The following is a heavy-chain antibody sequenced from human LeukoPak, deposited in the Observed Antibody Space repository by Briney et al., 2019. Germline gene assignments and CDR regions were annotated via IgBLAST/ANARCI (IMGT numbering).Heavy chain of an antibody. CDR1: GGSLRSYY. CDR2: VYYSAST. CDR3: ARDRRAAGWGYYYYGMDV. J-gene: IGHJ6*04. Sequence: SETLSLTSTLSGGSLRSYYWSWVRQPPRKGRECVGHVYYSASTYYNPSIKSRVTISVDTSKNQFSLKLSSVAAADTAVYYCARDRRAAGWGYYYYGMDVWGKGTTVTVSS. D-gene: IGHD6-13*01. V-gene: IGHV4-59*01.